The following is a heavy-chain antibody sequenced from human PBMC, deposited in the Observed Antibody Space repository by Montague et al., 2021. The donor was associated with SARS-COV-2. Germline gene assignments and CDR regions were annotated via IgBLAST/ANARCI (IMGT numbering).Heavy chain of an antibody. D-gene: IGHD3-10*01. CDR2: TYYRSKWYN. CDR1: GDSVSSNSAA. V-gene: IGHV6-1*01. CDR3: ARGGWGAPGTGRLFDY. Sequence: CAISGDSVSSNSAAWNWIRQSPSRGLEWLGRTYYRSKWYNDYAVSVKSRITINPDTSKNQFSLQLNSVTPEDTAVYYCARGGWGAPGTGRLFDYWGQGTLDTVSS. J-gene: IGHJ4*02.